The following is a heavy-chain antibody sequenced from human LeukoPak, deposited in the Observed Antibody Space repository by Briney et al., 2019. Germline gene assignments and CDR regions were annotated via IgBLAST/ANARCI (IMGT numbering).Heavy chain of an antibody. J-gene: IGHJ4*02. V-gene: IGHV3-30*18. D-gene: IGHD6-13*01. CDR2: ISYDGSNK. CDR1: GFTFSSYG. Sequence: GGSLRLSCAASGFTFSSYGMHWVRQAPGKGLEWVAVISYDGSNKYYADSVKGRFTISRDNSKNTLYLQMNSLRAEDTAVYYCAKEAAAGTFFDYWGQGTLVTVSS. CDR3: AKEAAAGTFFDY.